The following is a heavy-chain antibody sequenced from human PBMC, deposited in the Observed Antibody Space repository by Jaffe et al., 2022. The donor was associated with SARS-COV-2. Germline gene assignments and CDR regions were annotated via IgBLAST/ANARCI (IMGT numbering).Heavy chain of an antibody. CDR2: ILSTGRTT. Sequence: EVQLVESGGGLVQPGGSLRLSCAASGFTFNIYSMNWVRQAPGKGLEWVSYILSTGRTTYYADSVKGRFTISRDDAKNSLFLQMNSLRAEDTAVYYCARVRGTTMARYYIDVWGKGTTVTVSS. V-gene: IGHV3-48*01. J-gene: IGHJ6*03. D-gene: IGHD3-16*01. CDR3: ARVRGTTMARYYIDV. CDR1: GFTFNIYS.